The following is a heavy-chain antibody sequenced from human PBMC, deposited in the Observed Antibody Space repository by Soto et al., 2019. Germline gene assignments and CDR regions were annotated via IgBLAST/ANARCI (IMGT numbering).Heavy chain of an antibody. CDR3: ARLHCASPNCVPLDP. CDR2: IYYSGTS. V-gene: IGHV4-39*01. J-gene: IGHJ5*02. Sequence: QLQLQESGPGLVKPSETLSLTCTVSGGSIWDDTYYWGWIRQPPGKGLEWIGSIYYSGTSSYNPSLQSRVTMSVDTSKKQLSLRLTSVTAADTAVYYCARLHCASPNCVPLDPWGQGTLVIVSS. D-gene: IGHD2-2*01. CDR1: GGSIWDDTYY.